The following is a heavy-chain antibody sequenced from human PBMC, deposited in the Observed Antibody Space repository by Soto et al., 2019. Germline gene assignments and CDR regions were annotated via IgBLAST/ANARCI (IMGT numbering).Heavy chain of an antibody. Sequence: ASVKVSCKASGYTFTSYGISWVRQAPGQGLEWMGWISAYNGNTNYAQKLQGRVTMTTDTSTSTAYMELRSLRSDDTAVYYCARDRGRYSYGEFGYWGQGTLVTVSS. CDR2: ISAYNGNT. D-gene: IGHD5-18*01. J-gene: IGHJ4*02. CDR3: ARDRGRYSYGEFGY. CDR1: GYTFTSYG. V-gene: IGHV1-18*01.